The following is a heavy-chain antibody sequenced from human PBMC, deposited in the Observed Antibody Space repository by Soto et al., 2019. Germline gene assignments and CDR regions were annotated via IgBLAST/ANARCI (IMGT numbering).Heavy chain of an antibody. D-gene: IGHD3-9*01. CDR2: ISGGGSHT. CDR1: GFTFNSYD. Sequence: EVQLLEAGGGLVQPGGSLRLSCAASGFTFNSYDMSWVRQAPGKGLEWVSDISGGGSHTYYADSVKGRFSISIDNSKNTLYLQMNSLRADDTAIYYCAKERYYDILTGPENDYYYYGMDVWGQGTTVTVSS. CDR3: AKERYYDILTGPENDYYYYGMDV. V-gene: IGHV3-23*01. J-gene: IGHJ6*02.